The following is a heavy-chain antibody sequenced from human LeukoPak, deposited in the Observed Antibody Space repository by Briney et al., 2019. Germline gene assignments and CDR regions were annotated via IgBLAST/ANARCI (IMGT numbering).Heavy chain of an antibody. CDR1: GFTFSSYG. J-gene: IGHJ4*02. V-gene: IGHV3-33*01. Sequence: PGGSLSLSCAASGFTFSSYGMHWVRQAPGKGLEWVAVIWYDGSNKYYADSVKGRFTISRDNSKNTLYLQMNSLRAEDTAVYYCAREVWDYDSSADDDYWGQGTLVTVSS. CDR2: IWYDGSNK. CDR3: AREVWDYDSSADDDY. D-gene: IGHD3-22*01.